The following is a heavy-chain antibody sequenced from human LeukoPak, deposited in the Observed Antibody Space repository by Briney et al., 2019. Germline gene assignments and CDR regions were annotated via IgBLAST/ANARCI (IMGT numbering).Heavy chain of an antibody. Sequence: SGPTLVKPTRTLTLTCTFSGFSLSTSGVGVGWIRQPPGKALEWLALIYWNDDKRYSPSLKSRLTITKDTSKNQVVLTMTNMDPVDTATYYCALAYYYDSSGYYWAAFDIWGQGTMVTVSS. D-gene: IGHD3-22*01. V-gene: IGHV2-5*01. CDR3: ALAYYYDSSGYYWAAFDI. J-gene: IGHJ3*02. CDR2: IYWNDDK. CDR1: GFSLSTSGVG.